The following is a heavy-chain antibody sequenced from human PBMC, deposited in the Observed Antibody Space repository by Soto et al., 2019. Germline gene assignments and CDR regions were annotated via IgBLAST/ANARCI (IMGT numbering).Heavy chain of an antibody. CDR2: IYYSGST. Sequence: WGTLSFTCTVPGGSISRTSYYWGWIRQPPGKGLEWIGNIYYSGSTYYNPSLRSRVTISVDTSKNQFSLKLYSVTAADTAVYYCARQVEQNDFEFWGQGTLVTVSS. D-gene: IGHD1-1*01. CDR1: GGSISRTSYY. CDR3: ARQVEQNDFEF. J-gene: IGHJ4*02. V-gene: IGHV4-39*01.